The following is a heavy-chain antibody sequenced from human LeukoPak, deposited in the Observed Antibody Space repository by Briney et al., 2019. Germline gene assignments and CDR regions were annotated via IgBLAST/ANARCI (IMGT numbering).Heavy chain of an antibody. CDR3: ARDRWLGGPRSGFDI. J-gene: IGHJ3*02. CDR1: GGSISSGDYY. D-gene: IGHD3-10*01. Sequence: SQTLSLTCTVSGGSISSGDYYWSWIRQPPGKGLEWIGYIYYSGSTYYNPSLKSRVTISVDTSKNQFSLKLSSVTAADTAVYYCARDRWLGGPRSGFDIWGQGTMVTVSS. CDR2: IYYSGST. V-gene: IGHV4-30-4*08.